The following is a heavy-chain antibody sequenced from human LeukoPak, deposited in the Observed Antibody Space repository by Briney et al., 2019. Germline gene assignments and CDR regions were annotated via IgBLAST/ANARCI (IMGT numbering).Heavy chain of an antibody. Sequence: ASVKVSCKASGYTFSSYGISWVRQAPGQGLEWMGWISAYNGNTNYAQKLQGRVTMTTDTSTSTVYMELRSLRSEDTAVYHCAREGDILTGNDAFDIWGQGTMVTVSS. D-gene: IGHD3-9*01. CDR3: AREGDILTGNDAFDI. CDR2: ISAYNGNT. V-gene: IGHV1-18*01. J-gene: IGHJ3*02. CDR1: GYTFSSYG.